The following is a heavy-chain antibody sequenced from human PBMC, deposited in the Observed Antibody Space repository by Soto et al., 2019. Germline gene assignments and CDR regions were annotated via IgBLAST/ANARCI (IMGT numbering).Heavy chain of an antibody. CDR1: VFDFEDYA. Sequence: GGSLRLSCAAAVFDFEDYAVHWVRQVPGKGLEWVSLTNSDGTDSYYMDSVKGRFTISRDNAKSTLYLQMDRLRPEDTALYFCAKSLYYYDSSPLDHWGQGTLVTVSS. J-gene: IGHJ4*02. D-gene: IGHD3-22*01. V-gene: IGHV3-43D*04. CDR3: AKSLYYYDSSPLDH. CDR2: TNSDGTDS.